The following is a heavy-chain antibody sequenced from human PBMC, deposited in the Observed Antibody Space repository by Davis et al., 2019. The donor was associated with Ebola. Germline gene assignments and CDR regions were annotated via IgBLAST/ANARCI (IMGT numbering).Heavy chain of an antibody. V-gene: IGHV1-18*01. CDR2: ISAYNGNT. CDR3: ARDRYYDSRGSLSDY. Sequence: AASVKVSCKASGYNFNSYGIYWVRQAPGQGLEWMGWISAYNGNTNYAQKLQGRVTMTTDTSTGTAYMELRSLRSDDTAVYYCARDRYYDSRGSLSDYWGQGTLVTVSS. J-gene: IGHJ4*02. CDR1: GYNFNSYG. D-gene: IGHD3-22*01.